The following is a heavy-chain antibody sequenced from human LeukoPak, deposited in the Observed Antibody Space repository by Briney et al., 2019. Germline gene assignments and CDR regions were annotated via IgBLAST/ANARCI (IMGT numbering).Heavy chain of an antibody. CDR1: GFTFRNYE. V-gene: IGHV3-48*03. CDR2: ISDHGKSR. CDR3: ARARIAAPLLDY. J-gene: IGHJ4*02. Sequence: GGSLRLSCAASGFTFRNYEMNWVLQAPGMGLEWVSYISDHGKSRNYVDSVKGRFTISRDNAKNSLYLQMSSLRVEDTAVYFCARARIAAPLLDYWGQGTLVTVSS. D-gene: IGHD6-13*01.